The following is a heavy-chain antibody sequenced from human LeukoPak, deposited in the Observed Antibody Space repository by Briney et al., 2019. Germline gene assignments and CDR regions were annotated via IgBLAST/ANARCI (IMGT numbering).Heavy chain of an antibody. CDR2: IYYTGST. CDR3: ARGVGLTQGGAFDF. V-gene: IGHV4-59*01. Sequence: SETLSLTCTVSGDSITSYYWSWIRQPPGKGLEWIGYIYYTGSTNHNPSLKSRITISIDTSKNQFSLRLTSVTAADTALYYCARGVGLTQGGAFDFWGQGTLVTVSS. J-gene: IGHJ4*02. CDR1: GDSITSYY. D-gene: IGHD3-16*01.